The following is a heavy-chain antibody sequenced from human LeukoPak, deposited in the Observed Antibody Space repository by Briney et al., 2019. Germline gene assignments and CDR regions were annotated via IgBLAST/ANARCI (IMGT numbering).Heavy chain of an antibody. CDR1: GYSVTSYW. CDR3: ASLPLVGANYYFDY. D-gene: IGHD1-26*01. Sequence: WEALKISCKSSGYSVTSYWLGGVRQMPGKGLEWMGRIDPSDSYTNYSSSFQGHVTISADKSISTAYLQWSSLKASDTAMYYCASLPLVGANYYFDYWGQGTLVTVSS. J-gene: IGHJ4*02. V-gene: IGHV5-10-1*01. CDR2: IDPSDSYT.